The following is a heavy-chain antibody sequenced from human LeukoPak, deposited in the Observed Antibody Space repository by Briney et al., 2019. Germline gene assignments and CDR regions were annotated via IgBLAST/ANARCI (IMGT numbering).Heavy chain of an antibody. D-gene: IGHD2-15*01. J-gene: IGHJ3*02. V-gene: IGHV4-30-4*01. CDR1: GASIRSGDYY. CDR2: IYDSGSI. Sequence: SQTLSLTCTVSGASIRSGDYYWSWIRQPPGKGLEWIGYIYDSGSIYYNPSLKSRITISVDTSENRFSLKLSSVIATDTAVYYCARDCSGGSCYGAFDIWGQGTMVTVSS. CDR3: ARDCSGGSCYGAFDI.